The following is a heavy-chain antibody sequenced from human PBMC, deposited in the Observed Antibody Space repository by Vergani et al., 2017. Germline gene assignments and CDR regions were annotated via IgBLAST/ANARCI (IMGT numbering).Heavy chain of an antibody. CDR2: INHSGST. D-gene: IGHD5-18*01. CDR1: GGSFSGYY. V-gene: IGHV4-34*01. Sequence: QVQLQQWGAGLLKPSETLSLTCAVYGGSFSGYYWSWIRQPPGKGLEWIGEINHSGSTNYNPSLKSRVTISVDTSKNQFSLKLSSVTAAATAVYYSASSYRAGRGYSYGYSDYYYYYMDVWGKGTTVTVSS. J-gene: IGHJ6*03. CDR3: ASSYRAGRGYSYGYSDYYYYYMDV.